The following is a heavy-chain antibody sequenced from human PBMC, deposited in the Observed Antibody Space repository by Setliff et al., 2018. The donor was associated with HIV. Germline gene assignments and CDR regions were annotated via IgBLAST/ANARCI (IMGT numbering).Heavy chain of an antibody. CDR1: GGTFSNYA. CDR2: INPKTGDT. J-gene: IGHJ3*01. Sequence: ASVKVSCKASGGTFSNYAITWVRQAPGQGLESMGWINPKTGDTKYVQKFQGRVTMTRDTSIKTAYMEVSRLRSDDTAVYYCARGPTDWGQGTMVTVSS. CDR3: ARGPTD. V-gene: IGHV1-2*02. D-gene: IGHD4-17*01.